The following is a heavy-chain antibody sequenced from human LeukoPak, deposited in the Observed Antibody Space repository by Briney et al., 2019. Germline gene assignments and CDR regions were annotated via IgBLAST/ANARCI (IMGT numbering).Heavy chain of an antibody. D-gene: IGHD4-17*01. CDR3: AGDRAPYGGYTWGGGY. CDR2: ISYDGSNK. CDR1: GFTFSSYA. J-gene: IGHJ4*02. V-gene: IGHV3-30*01. Sequence: GGSLRLSCAASGFTFSSYAMHWVRQAPGKGLEWVAVISYDGSNKYYADSVKGRFTISRDNSKNTLYLQMNSLRAEDTAVYYCAGDRAPYGGYTWGGGYWGQGTLVTVSS.